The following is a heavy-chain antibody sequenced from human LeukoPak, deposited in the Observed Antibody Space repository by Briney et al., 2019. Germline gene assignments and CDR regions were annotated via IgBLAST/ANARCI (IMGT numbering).Heavy chain of an antibody. Sequence: ASVKVSCKASGYTFTGNYIHWVRQAPGQGLEWMGRINPKSGGANYAQKFQGRVNMTRDTSISTAYMELTRLRSEDTTVYYCARGATDYWGQGTLVTVSS. V-gene: IGHV1-2*06. CDR2: INPKSGGA. CDR1: GYTFTGNY. CDR3: ARGATDY. D-gene: IGHD1-26*01. J-gene: IGHJ4*02.